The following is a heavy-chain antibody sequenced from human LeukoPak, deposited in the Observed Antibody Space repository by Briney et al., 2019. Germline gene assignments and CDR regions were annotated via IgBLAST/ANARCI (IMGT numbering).Heavy chain of an antibody. Sequence: GGSLRLSCAASGFTFSSYSMNGVRQAPGKGLEWVSSISSSSSYIYYADSVKGRFTISRDNAKNSLYLQMNSLRAEDTAVYYCARGRGPAYFDYWGQGTLVTVSS. CDR1: GFTFSSYS. J-gene: IGHJ4*02. V-gene: IGHV3-21*01. CDR3: ARGRGPAYFDY. D-gene: IGHD2-2*01. CDR2: ISSSSSYI.